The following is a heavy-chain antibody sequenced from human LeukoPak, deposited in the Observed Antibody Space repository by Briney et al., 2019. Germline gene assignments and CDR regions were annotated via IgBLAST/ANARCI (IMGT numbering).Heavy chain of an antibody. V-gene: IGHV3-30*18. CDR3: AKDLEYDILTPSDY. CDR1: GFIFSNYG. D-gene: IGHD3-9*01. CDR2: ISYDGSNK. Sequence: GGSLRLSCAASGFIFSNYGMHWVRQAPGKGLEWVAVISYDGSNKYYADSVKGRFTISRDNSKNTLYLQMNSLRAEDTAVYYCAKDLEYDILTPSDYWGQGTLVTVSS. J-gene: IGHJ4*02.